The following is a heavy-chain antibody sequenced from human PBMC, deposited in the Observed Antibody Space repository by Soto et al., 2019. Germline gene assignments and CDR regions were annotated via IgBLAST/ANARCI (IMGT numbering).Heavy chain of an antibody. CDR3: ATSGGRDGYSFDY. V-gene: IGHV1-69*13. J-gene: IGHJ4*02. CDR2: IIPMFGTP. D-gene: IGHD5-12*01. CDR1: GVTFNRQD. Sequence: SVKVSCKASGVTFNRQDMRWVRQAPGQGLEWMGGIIPMFGTPHYAEKFQDRVTITADESTGTAYLELSSLTSEDTAVYYCATSGGRDGYSFDYWGPGTLVTVSS.